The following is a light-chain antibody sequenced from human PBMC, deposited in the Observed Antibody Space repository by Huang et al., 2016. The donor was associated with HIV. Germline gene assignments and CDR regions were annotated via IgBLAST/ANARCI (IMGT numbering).Light chain of an antibody. V-gene: IGKV4-1*01. Sequence: DIVMTQSPDSLAVSLGERATFSCKSSQNLLYSSNNMNYLAWYQHKPGQPPKLLIHWASTWESGVPDRFTGSGSGTNFTLTISSLQAEDVAVYYCQQYYTTPLTFGGGTKVEIK. CDR1: QNLLYSSNNMNY. CDR3: QQYYTTPLT. CDR2: WAS. J-gene: IGKJ4*01.